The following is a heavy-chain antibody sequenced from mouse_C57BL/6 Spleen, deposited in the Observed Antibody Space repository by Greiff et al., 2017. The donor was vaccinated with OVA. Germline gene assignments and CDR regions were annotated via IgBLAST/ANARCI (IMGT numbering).Heavy chain of an antibody. Sequence: QVQLQQPGAELVKPGASVKMSCKASGYTFTSYWITWVKQRPGQGLEWIGDIYPGSGSTNYNEKFKSKATLTVDTSSSTAYMQLSILTSEDYAVDYCAIGVYYGSSSFAYWGQGTLVTVSA. D-gene: IGHD1-1*01. V-gene: IGHV1-55*01. CDR1: GYTFTSYW. J-gene: IGHJ3*01. CDR3: AIGVYYGSSSFAY. CDR2: IYPGSGST.